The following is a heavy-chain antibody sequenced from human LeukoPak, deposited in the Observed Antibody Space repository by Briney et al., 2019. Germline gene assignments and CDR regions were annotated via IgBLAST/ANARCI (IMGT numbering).Heavy chain of an antibody. V-gene: IGHV1-18*01. CDR3: ARNHKQYSQYYYDSSGYVY. D-gene: IGHD3-22*01. CDR1: GYTFTSYG. CDR2: ISAYNGNT. J-gene: IGHJ4*02. Sequence: AAPVKVSCKASGYTFTSYGISWVRQAPGQGLEWMGWISAYNGNTNYAQKLQGRVTMTTDTSTSTAYMELRSLRSDDTAVYYCARNHKQYSQYYYDSSGYVYWGQGTLVTVSS.